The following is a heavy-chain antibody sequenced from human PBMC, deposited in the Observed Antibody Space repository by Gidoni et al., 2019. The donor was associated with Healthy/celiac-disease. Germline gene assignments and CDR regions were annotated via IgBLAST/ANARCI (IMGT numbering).Heavy chain of an antibody. V-gene: IGHV1-18*04. CDR2: ISAYYGNT. CDR1: GNTFTSYG. J-gene: IGHJ4*02. D-gene: IGHD3-22*01. Sequence: QVQLVQSGAEVKKPGASVKVSCKASGNTFTSYGISWVRQDPGQGLVWMGWISAYYGNTNYAQKLQGRFTMTTDTSTSTAYMELRSLRSDDTAVYYCARGLDYDSSGYFLGCDYWGQGTLVTVSS. CDR3: ARGLDYDSSGYFLGCDY.